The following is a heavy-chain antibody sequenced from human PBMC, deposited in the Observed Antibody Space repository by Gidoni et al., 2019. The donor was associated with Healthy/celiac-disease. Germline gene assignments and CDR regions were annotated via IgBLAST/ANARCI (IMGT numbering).Heavy chain of an antibody. CDR1: GFSLSNARMG. Sequence: QVTLKESGPVLVKPTETLTLTCTVSGFSLSNARMGVSWIRQPPGKALEWLAHIFSNDEKSYSTSLKSRLTISKDTSKSQVVLTMTNMDPVDTATYYCARILHHRSSSWYGLFDYWGQGTLVTVSS. CDR3: ARILHHRSSSWYGLFDY. V-gene: IGHV2-26*01. J-gene: IGHJ4*02. D-gene: IGHD6-13*01. CDR2: IFSNDEK.